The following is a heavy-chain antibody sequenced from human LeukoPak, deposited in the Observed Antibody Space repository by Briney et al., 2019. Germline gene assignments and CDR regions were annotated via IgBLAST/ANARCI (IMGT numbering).Heavy chain of an antibody. J-gene: IGHJ5*02. D-gene: IGHD3-9*01. CDR3: ARYFDWLSRFDP. CDR1: GGSISSGSYY. CDR2: IYTSGST. Sequence: SQTLSLTCTVSGGSISSGSYYWSWIRQPAGKGLEWIGRIYTSGSTNYNPSLKSRVTISVDTSKNQFSLKLGSVTAADTAVYYCARYFDWLSRFDPWGQGTLVTVSS. V-gene: IGHV4-61*02.